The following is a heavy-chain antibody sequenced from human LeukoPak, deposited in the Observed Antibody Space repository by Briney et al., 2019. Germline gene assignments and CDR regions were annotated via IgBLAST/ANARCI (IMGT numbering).Heavy chain of an antibody. CDR1: GYTFTSYD. Sequence: ASVKVSCKASGYTFTSYDINWVRQATGQGLEWMGWMNPNSGNTGYAQKFQGRVTMTRNTSLSTAYMEMSSLTSEDTAVYYCARGGVSSGWYVPWDYWGQGTLVTVSS. J-gene: IGHJ4*02. CDR2: MNPNSGNT. CDR3: ARGGVSSGWYVPWDY. V-gene: IGHV1-8*01. D-gene: IGHD6-19*01.